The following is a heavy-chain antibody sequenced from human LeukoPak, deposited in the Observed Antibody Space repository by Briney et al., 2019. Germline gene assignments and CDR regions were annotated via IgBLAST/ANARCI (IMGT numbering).Heavy chain of an antibody. Sequence: GGSLRLSCIASGFPFSGHWMHWARQLPGKGLVWVSRISPTGSTTSYADSVKGRLTVSRDNAKNTLYLQVNNLRAEDTAVYYCARGPNSNWSGLDFWGQGTLLTVSS. V-gene: IGHV3-74*01. J-gene: IGHJ4*02. D-gene: IGHD6-6*01. CDR1: GFPFSGHW. CDR3: ARGPNSNWSGLDF. CDR2: ISPTGSTT.